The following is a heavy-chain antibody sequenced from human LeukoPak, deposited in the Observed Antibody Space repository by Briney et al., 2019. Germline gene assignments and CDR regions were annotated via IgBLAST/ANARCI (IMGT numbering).Heavy chain of an antibody. V-gene: IGHV1-18*01. CDR1: GYTFTSYG. Sequence: ASVKVSCKASGYTFTSYGISWVRQAPGQGLEWMGWISAYNGNTNYAQKLQGRVTTTTDTSTSTAYMELRSLRSDDTAVYYCARDDRGTVVAATNDSDAFDIWGQGTMVTVSS. CDR3: ARDDRGTVVAATNDSDAFDI. D-gene: IGHD2-15*01. CDR2: ISAYNGNT. J-gene: IGHJ3*02.